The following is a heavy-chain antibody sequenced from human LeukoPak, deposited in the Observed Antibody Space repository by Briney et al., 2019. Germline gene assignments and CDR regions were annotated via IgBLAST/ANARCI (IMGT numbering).Heavy chain of an antibody. J-gene: IGHJ4*02. V-gene: IGHV3-23*01. D-gene: IGHD6-19*01. Sequence: GGSLRLSCAASGFSFNNFAMSWVRQAPGKGLEWVSAISPGSTRTYYAASVKGRFTISRDNSKNTLYLQMNSLRAEDTAVYYCARRSGIAVAGAFDYWGQGTLVTVSS. CDR2: ISPGSTRT. CDR3: ARRSGIAVAGAFDY. CDR1: GFSFNNFA.